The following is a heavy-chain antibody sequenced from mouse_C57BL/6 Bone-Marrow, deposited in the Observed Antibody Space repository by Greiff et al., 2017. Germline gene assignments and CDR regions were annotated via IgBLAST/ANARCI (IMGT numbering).Heavy chain of an antibody. D-gene: IGHD2-5*01. V-gene: IGHV6-6*01. J-gene: IGHJ2*01. CDR1: GFTFSDAW. CDR2: IRNKANNHAT. CDR3: TRTYYSNYGYFDY. Sequence: EVKLVESGGGLVQPGGSMKLSCAASGFTFSDAWMDWVRQSPEKGLEWVAEIRNKANNHATYYAESVKGRFTISRDDSKSSVYLQMNSLRAEDTGIYYCTRTYYSNYGYFDYWGQGTTLTVSS.